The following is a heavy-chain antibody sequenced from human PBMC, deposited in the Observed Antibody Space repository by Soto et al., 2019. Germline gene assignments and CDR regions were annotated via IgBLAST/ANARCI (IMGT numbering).Heavy chain of an antibody. CDR3: AKDRAVPAAYYYYYGMDV. CDR1: GFTFSSYA. CDR2: ISGSGAST. D-gene: IGHD6-19*01. V-gene: IGHV3-23*01. J-gene: IGHJ6*02. Sequence: EVQLLESGGGLVQPGGSLRLSCAASGFTFSSYAMSWVRQAPGKGREWVSAISGSGASTYYADSVKGRFTISRDNSKNTLYLQRNSLRAEDTAVYYCAKDRAVPAAYYYYYGMDVWGQGTTVTVSS.